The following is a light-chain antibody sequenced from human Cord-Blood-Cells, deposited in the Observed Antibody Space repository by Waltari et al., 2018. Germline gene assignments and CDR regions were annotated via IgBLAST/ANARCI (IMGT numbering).Light chain of an antibody. CDR3: QQYGSSPWT. Sequence: EIVLTQSPGTLSLSPGERATLSCRASQSVSSSDLAWYQQKPGQAPRPLIYGAASRATGIPDRFSGSGSGRDFTLTINRLEPEDFAVYYCQQYGSSPWTFGQGTKVEI. CDR1: QSVSSSD. CDR2: GAA. V-gene: IGKV3-20*01. J-gene: IGKJ1*01.